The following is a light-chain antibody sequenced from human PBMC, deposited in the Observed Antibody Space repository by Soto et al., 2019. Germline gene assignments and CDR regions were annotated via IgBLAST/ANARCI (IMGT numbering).Light chain of an antibody. Sequence: DIQMTHSPSTLSASVGDRVAITCRASQSISIWFAWYQQKPGKAHKLLIYKASSLESGVPSRFSGSGSGTEFTLTISSLQPDDFATYYCQQYNDYSWTFGQGTKVEIK. CDR1: QSISIW. CDR3: QQYNDYSWT. CDR2: KAS. J-gene: IGKJ1*01. V-gene: IGKV1-5*03.